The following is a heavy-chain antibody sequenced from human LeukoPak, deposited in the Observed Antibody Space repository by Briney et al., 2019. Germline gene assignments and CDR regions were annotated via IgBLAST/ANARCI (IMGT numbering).Heavy chain of an antibody. Sequence: GGSLRLSCAASGFTFSSYGMHWVRQAPGKGLEWVAVIWYDGSNKYYADSVKGRFTISRDNSKNTLYLQMNSLRAEDTAVYYCARDSPQYYGMDVWGQGTTVTVSS. CDR3: ARDSPQYYGMDV. J-gene: IGHJ6*02. V-gene: IGHV3-33*01. CDR2: IWYDGSNK. CDR1: GFTFSSYG.